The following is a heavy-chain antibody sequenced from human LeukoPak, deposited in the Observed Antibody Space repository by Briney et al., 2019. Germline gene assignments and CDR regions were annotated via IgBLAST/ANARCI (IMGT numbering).Heavy chain of an antibody. V-gene: IGHV3-30*18. J-gene: IGHJ4*02. CDR3: AKSGYDSSGYYYVSDD. CDR1: GFSFSNYD. D-gene: IGHD3-22*01. Sequence: PGGSLRLSCAASGFSFSNYDMHWVRQAPGKGLEWVAVISYDGSNKYYADSVKGRFTFSRDNSKNMLDLLMNSLRAEDTAVYFCAKSGYDSSGYYYVSDDWGQGTLVTVSS. CDR2: ISYDGSNK.